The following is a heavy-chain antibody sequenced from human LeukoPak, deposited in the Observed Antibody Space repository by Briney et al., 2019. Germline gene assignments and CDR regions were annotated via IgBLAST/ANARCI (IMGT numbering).Heavy chain of an antibody. CDR3: ARDSYGDSPGY. Sequence: GGSLRLSCAASGFTFSSYAMSWVRQAPGKGLEWVSVISGSGGSTYYADSVKGRFTISRDNSKNTLYLQMNSLRAEDTAVYYCARDSYGDSPGYWGQGTLGTVSS. CDR2: ISGSGGST. D-gene: IGHD4-17*01. V-gene: IGHV3-23*01. J-gene: IGHJ4*02. CDR1: GFTFSSYA.